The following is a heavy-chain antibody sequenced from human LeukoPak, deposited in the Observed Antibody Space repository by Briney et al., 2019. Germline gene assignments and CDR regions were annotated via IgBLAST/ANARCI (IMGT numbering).Heavy chain of an antibody. Sequence: GGSLRLSCAASGFTFSSYGMHWVRQAPGKGLEWVAVISYDGSNKYYADSVKGRFTISRDNSKNTLYLQMNSLRAEDTAVYYCAKDRANYGGLDYWGQGTLVTVSS. CDR2: ISYDGSNK. D-gene: IGHD4-23*01. CDR3: AKDRANYGGLDY. J-gene: IGHJ4*02. CDR1: GFTFSSYG. V-gene: IGHV3-30*18.